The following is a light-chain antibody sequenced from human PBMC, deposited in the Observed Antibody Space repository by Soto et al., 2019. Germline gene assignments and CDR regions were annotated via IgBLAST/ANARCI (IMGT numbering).Light chain of an antibody. V-gene: IGKV1-8*01. CDR2: AAS. Sequence: AIRMTQSPSSLSASTGDGVTITCRASQGISSYLAWYQQKPGKAPKLLIYAASTLQSGVPSRFSGSGSGTDFTLTISSLQPDDFATYYCQQYNSYWTFGQGTKVDIK. CDR3: QQYNSYWT. CDR1: QGISSY. J-gene: IGKJ1*01.